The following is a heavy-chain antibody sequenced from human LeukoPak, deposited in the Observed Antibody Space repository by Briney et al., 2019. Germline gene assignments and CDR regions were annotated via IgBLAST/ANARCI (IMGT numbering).Heavy chain of an antibody. CDR3: AREALGGGGY. CDR1: GFTVSSNY. D-gene: IGHD3-10*01. V-gene: IGHV3-66*01. Sequence: GGSLRLSCAASGFTVSSNYMSWVRQAPGKGLEWVSIIYSSGSTYYADSVKGRFTISRDNSKDTLYLQMNSLRAEDTAVYYCAREALGGGGYWGQGTLVTVSS. CDR2: IYSSGST. J-gene: IGHJ4*02.